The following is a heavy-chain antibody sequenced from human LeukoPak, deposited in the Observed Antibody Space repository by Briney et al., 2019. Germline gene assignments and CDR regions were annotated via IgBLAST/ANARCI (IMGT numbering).Heavy chain of an antibody. D-gene: IGHD1-26*01. CDR3: AKDRGGSYWAGDFDY. Sequence: GGSLRLSCAASGFTFRNYGMHWVRQAPGKGLEWVAFIRHDGGNKYYADSVEGRFTISKDNSKNTLFLQMNSLRAEDTAVYYCAKDRGGSYWAGDFDYWGQGTLVTVSS. V-gene: IGHV3-30*02. J-gene: IGHJ4*02. CDR1: GFTFRNYG. CDR2: IRHDGGNK.